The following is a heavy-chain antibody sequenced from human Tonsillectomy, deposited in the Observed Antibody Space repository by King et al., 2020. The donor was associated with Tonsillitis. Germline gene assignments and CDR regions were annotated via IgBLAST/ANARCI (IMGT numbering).Heavy chain of an antibody. V-gene: IGHV3-30*18. CDR1: GFTFSSYG. J-gene: IGHJ4*02. D-gene: IGHD2-15*01. Sequence: VQLVESGGGVVQPGRSLRLSCAASGFTFSSYGMHWVRQAPGKGLEWVAVISYDGSNKYYADSVKGRFTISRDNSKNTLYLQMNSLRAEDTAVYYCAKGEQYCSGGSCYSGDLFDYLGQGTLVTVSS. CDR3: AKGEQYCSGGSCYSGDLFDY. CDR2: ISYDGSNK.